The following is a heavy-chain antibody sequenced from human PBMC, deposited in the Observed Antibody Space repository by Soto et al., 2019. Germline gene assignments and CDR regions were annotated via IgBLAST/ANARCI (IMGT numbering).Heavy chain of an antibody. J-gene: IGHJ3*02. CDR3: ASPTSGPVYASDI. Sequence: QVQLVQSGAEVKKPGSSVKVSCKASGGTFSSYAISWVRQAPGQGLEWMGGIIPIFGTANYAQKFQGRVTITADEPTTTAYMELSSLRSEDTAVYYCASPTSGPVYASDIWRQGTMITVSS. D-gene: IGHD3-10*01. CDR1: GGTFSSYA. V-gene: IGHV1-69*01. CDR2: IIPIFGTA.